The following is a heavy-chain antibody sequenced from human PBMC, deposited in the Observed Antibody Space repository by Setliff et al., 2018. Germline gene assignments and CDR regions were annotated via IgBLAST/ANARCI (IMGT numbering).Heavy chain of an antibody. Sequence: GGSLRLSCAASGFTFSSYWMSWVRQAPGKGLEWVANIKQDGSEKYYVDSVKGRFTISRDNAKNSLYLQMNSLRAEDTAVYYCARDRGSGSYCFDYWGQGTLVTVSS. J-gene: IGHJ4*02. D-gene: IGHD1-26*01. CDR3: ARDRGSGSYCFDY. V-gene: IGHV3-7*01. CDR2: IKQDGSEK. CDR1: GFTFSSYW.